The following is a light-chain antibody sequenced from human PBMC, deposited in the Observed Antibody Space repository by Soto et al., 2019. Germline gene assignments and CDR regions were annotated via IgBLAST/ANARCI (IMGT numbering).Light chain of an antibody. CDR3: SSYTGGNPSYV. Sequence: ALTQPPSASGSPGQSVTISCTGTSSDVGGYDYVSWYQQHPGKAPKLMIYEVTIRPSGVSDRFSGSKSGYTASLTVSGLQAEDEADYYCSSYTGGNPSYVFGTGTKVTVL. CDR1: SSDVGGYDY. J-gene: IGLJ1*01. V-gene: IGLV2-8*01. CDR2: EVT.